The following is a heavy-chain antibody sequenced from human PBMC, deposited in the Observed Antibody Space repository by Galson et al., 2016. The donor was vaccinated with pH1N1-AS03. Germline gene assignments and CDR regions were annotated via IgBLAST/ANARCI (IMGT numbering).Heavy chain of an antibody. J-gene: IGHJ6*02. CDR2: INPKTEGT. CDR3: ARAACRGITGCGYYFYYGLDV. Sequence: SVKVSCKVSGYTLTAYYIHWVRQAPGQGLEWMGLINPKTEGTYSAQKFQGRVTMTRDTSVSTAYMELTWLTSDDTAVYYCARAACRGITGCGYYFYYGLDVWGQGTTVTVSS. V-gene: IGHV1-2*06. CDR1: GYTLTAYY. D-gene: IGHD3-3*01.